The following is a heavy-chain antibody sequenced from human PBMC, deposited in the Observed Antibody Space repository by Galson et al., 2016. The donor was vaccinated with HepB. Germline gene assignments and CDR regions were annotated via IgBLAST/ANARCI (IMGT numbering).Heavy chain of an antibody. V-gene: IGHV1-18*04. J-gene: IGHJ4*02. Sequence: SVKVSCKASGYSFTGSEIGWVRQAPGQGLEWMGWISAYNGHTNYAQKFQGRVTMTTDTSTNTAYMELRSLRSDDTAVYYCARCGSSTRYFDYWGQGTLVTVSS. D-gene: IGHD3-9*01. CDR2: ISAYNGHT. CDR3: ARCGSSTRYFDY. CDR1: GYSFTGSE.